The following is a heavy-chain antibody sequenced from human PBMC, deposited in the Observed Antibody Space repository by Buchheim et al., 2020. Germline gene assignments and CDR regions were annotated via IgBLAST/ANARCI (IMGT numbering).Heavy chain of an antibody. CDR2: INHSGST. D-gene: IGHD3-3*01. V-gene: IGHV4-34*01. Sequence: QVQLQQWGAGLLKPSETLSLTCAVYGGSFSGYYWSWIRKPPGKGLEWIGEINHSGSTNYNPSLKSRVPISVDTSKNQFPLKLSSVTAADTAVYYCAGDTIDFWSGYYTEGYYYYGMDVWGQGTT. J-gene: IGHJ6*02. CDR3: AGDTIDFWSGYYTEGYYYYGMDV. CDR1: GGSFSGYY.